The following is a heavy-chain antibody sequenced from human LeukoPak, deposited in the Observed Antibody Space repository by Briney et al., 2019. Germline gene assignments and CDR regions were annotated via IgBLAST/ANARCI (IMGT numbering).Heavy chain of an antibody. J-gene: IGHJ1*01. CDR2: ISGSGGST. D-gene: IGHD3-3*01. V-gene: IGHV3-23*01. CDR1: GFTFSSYA. CDR3: AKDVWDDFWSGYYPEYFQH. Sequence: GGSLRLSCAASGFTFSSYAMSWVRQAPGKGLEWVSAISGSGGSTYYADSVKGRLTISRDNSKNTLYLQMNSLRAEDTAVYYCAKDVWDDFWSGYYPEYFQHWGQGTLVTVSS.